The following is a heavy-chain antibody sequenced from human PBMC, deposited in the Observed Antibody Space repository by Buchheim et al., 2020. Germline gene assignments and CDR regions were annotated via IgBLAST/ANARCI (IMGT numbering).Heavy chain of an antibody. D-gene: IGHD3-22*01. V-gene: IGHV4-39*07. CDR1: GGSISSSSYY. CDR3: ARREGYSSGYYYVAEYFQH. Sequence: QLQLQESGPGLVKPSETLSLTCTVSGGSISSSSYYWGWIRQPPGKGLEWIGEINHSGSTNYNPSRKSRVTISVDTSKNPVSLKLSSVTAADTAVYYCARREGYSSGYYYVAEYFQHWGQGTL. J-gene: IGHJ1*01. CDR2: INHSGST.